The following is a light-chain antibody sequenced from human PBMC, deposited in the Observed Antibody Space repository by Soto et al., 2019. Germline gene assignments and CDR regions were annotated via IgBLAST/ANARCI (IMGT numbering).Light chain of an antibody. CDR1: SSNIGSNT. J-gene: IGLJ2*01. Sequence: QSVLTQPPSASGTPGQRVTISCSGSSSNIGSNTVNWYQQLPGTAPKLLIYSNNQRPSGVPDRFSGSKSGTSASLAISGLQSEDDADYCCAAWDDSLNEGVFGGGTKVTVL. CDR3: AAWDDSLNEGV. CDR2: SNN. V-gene: IGLV1-44*01.